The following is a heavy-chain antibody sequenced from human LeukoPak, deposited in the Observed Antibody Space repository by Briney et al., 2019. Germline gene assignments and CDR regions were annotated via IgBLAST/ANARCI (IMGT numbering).Heavy chain of an antibody. CDR1: GYTFTGYY. CDR3: ARGIDSTAPDAFDI. Sequence: GASVKVSRKASGYTFTGYYMHWVRQASGQGLEWMGWINPNSGGTNYAQKFQGRVTMTRDTSISTAYMELSRLRSDDTAVYYCARGIDSTAPDAFDIWGQGTMVTVSS. V-gene: IGHV1-2*02. D-gene: IGHD2-2*01. J-gene: IGHJ3*02. CDR2: INPNSGGT.